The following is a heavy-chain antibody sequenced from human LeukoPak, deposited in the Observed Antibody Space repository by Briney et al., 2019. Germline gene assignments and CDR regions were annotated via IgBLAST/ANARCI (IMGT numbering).Heavy chain of an antibody. D-gene: IGHD3-22*01. J-gene: IGHJ4*02. CDR1: GFTFSNAW. V-gene: IGHV3-23*01. Sequence: GGSLRLSCAASGFTFSNAWMSWVRQAPGKGLEWVSAISGSGGITYYADSVKGRFTISRDNSKHTLYLHMNSLRAEDTAVYYCAKGYYYDSTGYYPVDYWGQGILVTVSS. CDR2: ISGSGGIT. CDR3: AKGYYYDSTGYYPVDY.